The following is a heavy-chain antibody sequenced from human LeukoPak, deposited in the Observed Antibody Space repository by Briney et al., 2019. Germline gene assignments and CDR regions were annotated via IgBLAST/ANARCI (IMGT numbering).Heavy chain of an antibody. CDR1: GFTFSSYA. D-gene: IGHD6-6*01. V-gene: IGHV3-23*01. J-gene: IGHJ6*02. CDR2: ISGSGGST. CDR3: ARFSSDYYYYGMDV. Sequence: PGASLRLSCAASGFTFSSYAMSWVRQAPGKGLEWVSAISGSGGSTYYADSVKGRFTISRDNSKNTLYLQMNSLRAEDTAVYYCARFSSDYYYYGMDVWGQGTPVTVSS.